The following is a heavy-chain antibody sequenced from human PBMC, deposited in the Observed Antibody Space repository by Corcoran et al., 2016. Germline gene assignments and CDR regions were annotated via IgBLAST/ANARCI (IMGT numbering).Heavy chain of an antibody. Sequence: QLQLQESGPGLVKPSETLSLTCTVSGGSISSSSYYWGWIRQPPGKGLEWIGSIYYSGSTYYNPSLKSRVTLSVDTSKNQFSLKLSSVTAADTAVYYCARLATIFGVLEASMFDYWGQGTLVTVSS. CDR3: ARLATIFGVLEASMFDY. V-gene: IGHV4-39*07. CDR1: GGSISSSSYY. CDR2: IYYSGST. D-gene: IGHD3-3*01. J-gene: IGHJ4*02.